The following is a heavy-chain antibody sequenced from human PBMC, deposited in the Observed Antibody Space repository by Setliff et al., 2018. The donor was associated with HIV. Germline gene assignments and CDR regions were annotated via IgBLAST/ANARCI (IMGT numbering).Heavy chain of an antibody. CDR2: IYHSGST. J-gene: IGHJ4*02. CDR3: AAKKSGDYPFN. D-gene: IGHD4-17*01. CDR1: GGSISSYY. V-gene: IGHV4-38-2*02. Sequence: PSETLSLTCTVSGGSISSYYWGWIRQPPGKGLEWIASIYHSGSTYYNPSLKSRVTISLDTSKNQFSLKVGSVTAADTAVYYCAAKKSGDYPFNWGQGTLVTVSS.